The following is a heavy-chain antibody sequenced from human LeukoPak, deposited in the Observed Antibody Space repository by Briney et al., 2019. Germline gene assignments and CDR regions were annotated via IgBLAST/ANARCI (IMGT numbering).Heavy chain of an antibody. CDR1: GYTLTELS. D-gene: IGHD1-26*01. Sequence: ASVKVSCKVSGYTLTELSMHWVRQAPGKGLEWVGGFDPEDGETIYAQKFQGRVTMTEDTSTDTAYMELSSLRSEDTAVYYCATGFGYSGSYYFDYWGQGTLVTVSS. J-gene: IGHJ4*02. CDR2: FDPEDGET. V-gene: IGHV1-24*01. CDR3: ATGFGYSGSYYFDY.